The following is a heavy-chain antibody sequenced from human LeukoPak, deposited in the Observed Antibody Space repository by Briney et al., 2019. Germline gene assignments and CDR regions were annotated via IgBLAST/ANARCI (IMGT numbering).Heavy chain of an antibody. J-gene: IGHJ1*01. CDR1: GGSISSYY. CDR2: IYYSGST. V-gene: IGHV4-59*12. CDR3: ARGDNDYGDYEYFQH. Sequence: SETLSLTCTVSGGSISSYYWSWIRQPPGKGLEWIGYIYYSGSTNYNPSLKSRVTISVDTSKNQFSLKLGSVTAADTAVYYCARGDNDYGDYEYFQHWGQGTLVTVSS. D-gene: IGHD4-17*01.